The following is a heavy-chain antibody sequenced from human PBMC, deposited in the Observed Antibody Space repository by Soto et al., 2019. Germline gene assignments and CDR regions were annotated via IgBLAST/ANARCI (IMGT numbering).Heavy chain of an antibody. CDR2: THWNDAD. CDR1: GFSLSTSGVG. J-gene: IGHJ4*02. CDR3: AYRRVAVGFVD. V-gene: IGHV2-5*01. D-gene: IGHD2-21*01. Sequence: QITLKESGPMLVKPTQTLTLTCTFSGFSLSTSGVGVGWIRQPPGKALEWLAITHWNDADHYSPPLQNRLTITKDTPKNQVVLTLTNMDPVDTATYYCAYRRVAVGFVDWGQGTLVTVSS.